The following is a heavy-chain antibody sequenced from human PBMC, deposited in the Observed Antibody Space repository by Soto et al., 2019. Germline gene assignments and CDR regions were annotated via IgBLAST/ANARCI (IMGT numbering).Heavy chain of an antibody. V-gene: IGHV1-69*01. CDR1: GVTFNSYA. J-gene: IGHJ4*02. Sequence: QVQLVQSGAEVKKPGSSVKVSCKTSGVTFNSYAISWVRQAPGHGLEWIGGIFPLFGTSNYAQKLQGRLTITADESTSTAYMELSSLKSEDTAVYYCARGWVEMATITAVFDYWVQGTLVTVSS. D-gene: IGHD5-12*01. CDR2: IFPLFGTS. CDR3: ARGWVEMATITAVFDY.